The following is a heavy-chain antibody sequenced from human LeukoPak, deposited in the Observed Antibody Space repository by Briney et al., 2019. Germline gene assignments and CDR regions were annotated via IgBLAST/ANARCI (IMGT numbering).Heavy chain of an antibody. CDR1: GLTFSTYW. Sequence: GGSLRLSCAASGLTFSTYWMGWVRQAPGKGLVWVSRIKSDGGTNYADSVKGRFTISRDNAKKTVSLQMNSLRPEDTGVYYCARAPSEIGGYYPEYFRHWGQGTLVTVSS. J-gene: IGHJ1*01. D-gene: IGHD3-22*01. CDR3: ARAPSEIGGYYPEYFRH. V-gene: IGHV3-74*01. CDR2: IKSDGGT.